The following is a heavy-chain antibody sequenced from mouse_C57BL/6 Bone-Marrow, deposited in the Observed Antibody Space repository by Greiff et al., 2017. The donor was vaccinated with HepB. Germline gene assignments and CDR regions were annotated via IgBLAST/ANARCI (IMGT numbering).Heavy chain of an antibody. CDR3: ASPGSSYHWYFDV. CDR1: GYTFTSYW. Sequence: QVQLQQSGAELVRPGSSVKMSCKASGYTFTSYWITWVKQRPGQGLEWIGDIYPGSGSTNYNEKFKSKATLTVDTSSSTAYMQLSSLTSEDSAVYYCASPGSSYHWYFDVWGTGTTVTVSS. J-gene: IGHJ1*03. CDR2: IYPGSGST. D-gene: IGHD1-1*01. V-gene: IGHV1-55*01.